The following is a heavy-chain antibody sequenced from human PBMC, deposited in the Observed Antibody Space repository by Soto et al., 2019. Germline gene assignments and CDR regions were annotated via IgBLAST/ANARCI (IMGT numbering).Heavy chain of an antibody. Sequence: SETLYLTYTVSGGSISSYYWSLIRQPPGKGLEWIGYIYYSGSTNYNPSLKSRVTISVDTSKNQFSLKLSSVTAADTAVYYCARDSYYDILTGYPQGWFDPWGQGTLVTVSS. CDR2: IYYSGST. J-gene: IGHJ5*02. D-gene: IGHD3-9*01. CDR1: GGSISSYY. CDR3: ARDSYYDILTGYPQGWFDP. V-gene: IGHV4-59*01.